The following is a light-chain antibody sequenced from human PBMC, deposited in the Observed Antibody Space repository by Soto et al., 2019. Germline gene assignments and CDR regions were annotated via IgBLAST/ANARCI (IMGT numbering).Light chain of an antibody. Sequence: DIQMPQSPYSLSAAVGDRVTIACRASQNINNYLNWYQQKPGKAPKLLIFDAASLQSGVPSRFSGGGSRTDFTLTITSLQPEDFATYYCQQTSSAPFTFGPGTKVAIK. CDR1: QNINNY. CDR2: DAA. V-gene: IGKV1-39*01. J-gene: IGKJ3*01. CDR3: QQTSSAPFT.